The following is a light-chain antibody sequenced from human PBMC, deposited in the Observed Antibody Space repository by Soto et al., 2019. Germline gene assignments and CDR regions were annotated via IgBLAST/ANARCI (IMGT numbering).Light chain of an antibody. CDR2: EVS. CDR3: ASYISSSRLVL. Sequence: QSVLTQPASVSGSPGQSITFSCTGTTSDVGAYNFVSWYQQHPGKAPKLILYEVSHRPSGVSDRFSGSKSGNTASLTISGLQAEDEADYFCASYISSSRLVLFGGGTKLTVL. V-gene: IGLV2-14*01. CDR1: TSDVGAYNF. J-gene: IGLJ3*02.